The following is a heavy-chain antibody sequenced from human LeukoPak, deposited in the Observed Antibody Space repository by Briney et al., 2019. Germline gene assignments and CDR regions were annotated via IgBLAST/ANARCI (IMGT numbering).Heavy chain of an antibody. D-gene: IGHD2-21*02. Sequence: PGGSLRLSCAASGFTVSSNYMSWVRQAPGKGLEWVSVIYSGGSTYYADSVKGRFTISRDNSKNTLYLQMNSLRAEDTAVYYCARGEGIVVVTAASLFAKDVWGQGTTVTVSS. CDR3: ARGEGIVVVTAASLFAKDV. CDR2: IYSGGST. CDR1: GFTVSSNY. V-gene: IGHV3-53*01. J-gene: IGHJ6*02.